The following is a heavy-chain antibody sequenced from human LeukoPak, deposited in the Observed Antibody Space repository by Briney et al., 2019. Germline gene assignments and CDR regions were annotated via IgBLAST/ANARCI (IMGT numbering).Heavy chain of an antibody. V-gene: IGHV3-33*01. D-gene: IGHD3-10*01. J-gene: IGHJ4*02. CDR1: GVRFSNYA. CDR2: IWHDASHT. Sequence: GRSPRLSRAAAGVRFSNYAMHSGRQAPGKGLGWVALIWHDASHTFYTDSVKGRFTISRDNSKNTVYLQMNSLGGEDTAVYYCAREIFGSGSYPDYWGQGTLVTVSS. CDR3: AREIFGSGSYPDY.